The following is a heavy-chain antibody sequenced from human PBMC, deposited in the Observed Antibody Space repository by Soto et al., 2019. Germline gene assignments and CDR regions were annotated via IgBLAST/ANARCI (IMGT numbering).Heavy chain of an antibody. Sequence: SVKVSFKASGGTFSSYAISWLRQAPGQGLEWMGGVIPIFGTANYAQKFQGRVTITADKSTSTAYMELSSLRSEDTAVYYCARVMGIAAASDAFDIWGQGTMVTVSS. CDR3: ARVMGIAAASDAFDI. J-gene: IGHJ3*02. CDR2: VIPIFGTA. CDR1: GGTFSSYA. V-gene: IGHV1-69*06. D-gene: IGHD6-13*01.